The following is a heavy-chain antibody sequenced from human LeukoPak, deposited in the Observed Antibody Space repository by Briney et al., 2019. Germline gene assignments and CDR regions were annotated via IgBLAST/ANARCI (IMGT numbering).Heavy chain of an antibody. CDR2: ISSSSTNT. J-gene: IGHJ4*02. V-gene: IGHV3-23*01. CDR1: GFTFSSYA. CDR3: AKPSSGYGSFDS. Sequence: PGGSLRLSCAASGFTFSSYAMSWVRQAPGKGLEWVSAISSSSTNTYYADSVKGRFTISRDNSKNTLYLQMNSLKAEDTAVYYCAKPSSGYGSFDSWGQGTLVTVSS. D-gene: IGHD6-19*01.